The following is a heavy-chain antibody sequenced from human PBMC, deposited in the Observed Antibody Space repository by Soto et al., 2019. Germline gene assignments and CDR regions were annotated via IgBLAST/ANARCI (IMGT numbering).Heavy chain of an antibody. D-gene: IGHD2-2*01. CDR3: ARRANPQLPLDY. CDR1: GYTFTSYG. V-gene: IGHV1-18*04. Sequence: ASVKVSCKASGYTFTSYGISWVRQAPGQGLEWMGWISAYNGNTNYAQKLQGRVTMTTDTPTSTAYMELRSLRSDDTAVYYCARRANPQLPLDYWGQGTLVTVSS. CDR2: ISAYNGNT. J-gene: IGHJ4*02.